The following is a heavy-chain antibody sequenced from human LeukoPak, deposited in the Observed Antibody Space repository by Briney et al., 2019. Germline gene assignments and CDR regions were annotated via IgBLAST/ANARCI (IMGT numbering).Heavy chain of an antibody. CDR2: LRGNGET. J-gene: IGHJ4*02. V-gene: IGHV3-23*01. CDR1: GLSFSTFA. Sequence: PGGSLRLSCAASGLSFSTFAMSWVRQGPARGLEWVSSLRGNGETFYAESVKGRFTLSSDSSRNTVYLHLNNLKVEDTAMYYCARASWVSSTDAVRWGQGTLVTVCS. D-gene: IGHD3-16*01. CDR3: ARASWVSSTDAVR.